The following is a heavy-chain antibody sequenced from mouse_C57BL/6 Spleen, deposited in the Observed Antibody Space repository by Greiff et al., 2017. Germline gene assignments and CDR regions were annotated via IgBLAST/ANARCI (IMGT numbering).Heavy chain of an antibody. D-gene: IGHD2-4*01. Sequence: DVHLVESEGGLVQPGSSMKLSCTASGFTFSDYYMAWVRQVPEKGLEWVANINYDGSSTYYLDSLKSRFIISRDNAKNILYLQMSSLKSEDTATYYCARDRYDYGGAMDYWGQGTSVTVSS. J-gene: IGHJ4*01. V-gene: IGHV5-16*01. CDR3: ARDRYDYGGAMDY. CDR1: GFTFSDYY. CDR2: INYDGSST.